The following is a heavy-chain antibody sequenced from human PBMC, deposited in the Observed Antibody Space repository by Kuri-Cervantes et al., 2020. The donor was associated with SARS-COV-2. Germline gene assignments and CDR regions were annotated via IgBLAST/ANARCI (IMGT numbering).Heavy chain of an antibody. J-gene: IGHJ4*02. D-gene: IGHD6-13*01. CDR1: GFTLSSYW. Sequence: GGSLRLSCAASGFTLSSYWMHWVRQAPGKGLVWVSRINSDGSSTSYADSVKGRFTISRDNAKNTLYLQMNSLSAEDTAVYYCARGGYSSSWYSDYWGQGTLVTVSS. CDR3: ARGGYSSSWYSDY. V-gene: IGHV3-74*01. CDR2: INSDGSST.